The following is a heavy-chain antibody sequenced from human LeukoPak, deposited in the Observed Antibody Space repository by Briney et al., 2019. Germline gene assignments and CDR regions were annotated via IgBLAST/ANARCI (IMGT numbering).Heavy chain of an antibody. CDR2: IHPEGNEK. Sequence: GGSPRLSCAVSGFSFTNFWMSWVRQAPGRGLEWVANIHPEGNEKYHVESVKGRFTISRDNTKNLLFLQMNGLRVEDTAVYYCARGDAFSGDHWGQGTLVTVSS. V-gene: IGHV3-7*04. J-gene: IGHJ4*02. CDR3: ARGDAFSGDH. CDR1: GFSFTNFW.